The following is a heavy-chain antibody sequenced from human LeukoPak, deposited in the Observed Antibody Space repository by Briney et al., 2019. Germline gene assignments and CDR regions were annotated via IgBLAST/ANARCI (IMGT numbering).Heavy chain of an antibody. Sequence: GGSLRLSCAASGFTFSSYWMSWVRQAPGKGLECVANIKEDGSEEYYVDSVKGRFSISRDNAKNSLYLQMNSLRAEDTAVYYCARGHNYAFDNWGQGTLVTVSS. V-gene: IGHV3-7*01. CDR1: GFTFSSYW. CDR3: ARGHNYAFDN. D-gene: IGHD1-1*01. J-gene: IGHJ4*02. CDR2: IKEDGSEE.